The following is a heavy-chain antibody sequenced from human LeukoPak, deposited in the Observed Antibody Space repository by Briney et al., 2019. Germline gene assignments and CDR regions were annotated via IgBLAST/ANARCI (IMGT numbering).Heavy chain of an antibody. D-gene: IGHD6-13*01. Sequence: GASVKVSCKASGGTFSSYAISWVRQAPGQGLEWMGWISAYNGNTNYAQKLQGRVTMTTDTSTSTAYMELRSLRSDDTAVYYCARAAAGTFSTLGFDYWGQGTLVTVSS. V-gene: IGHV1-18*01. CDR1: GGTFSSYA. CDR3: ARAAAGTFSTLGFDY. CDR2: ISAYNGNT. J-gene: IGHJ4*02.